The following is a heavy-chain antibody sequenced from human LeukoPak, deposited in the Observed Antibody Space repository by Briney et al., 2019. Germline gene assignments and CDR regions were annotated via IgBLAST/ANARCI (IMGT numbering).Heavy chain of an antibody. Sequence: ASVKVSCKASGYTFTGYCMHWVRQAPGQGLEWMGWINPNSGGTNYAQKFQGRVTMTRDTSISTAYMELSRLRSDDTAVYYCARARRSYYGKFDYWGQGTLVTVSS. CDR1: GYTFTGYC. D-gene: IGHD1-26*01. J-gene: IGHJ4*02. CDR2: INPNSGGT. V-gene: IGHV1-2*02. CDR3: ARARRSYYGKFDY.